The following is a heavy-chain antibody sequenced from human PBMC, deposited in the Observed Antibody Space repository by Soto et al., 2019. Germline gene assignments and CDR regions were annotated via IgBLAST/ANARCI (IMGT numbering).Heavy chain of an antibody. V-gene: IGHV4-31*03. J-gene: IGHJ4*02. Sequence: QVQLQESGPGLVKPSQTLSLTCSVSGGSISSGDYYWSWVRQHPGKDLEWIGYIFYSGSTYYNPSPKSRVTISVDTSKNQFSLKLSSVTAADTAVYYCARGGSGDIVVVAAIDYWGQGTLVTVSS. CDR2: IFYSGST. CDR3: ARGGSGDIVVVAAIDY. D-gene: IGHD2-15*01. CDR1: GGSISSGDYY.